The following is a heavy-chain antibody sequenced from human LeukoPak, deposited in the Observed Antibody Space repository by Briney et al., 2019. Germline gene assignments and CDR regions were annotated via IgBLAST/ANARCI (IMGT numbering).Heavy chain of an antibody. J-gene: IGHJ4*02. Sequence: GASVKVSCKASGYTFTSYGVSWVRQAPGQGLEWMGWISAYNGNTNYAQKLQGRVTMTRDMSTSTVYMELSSLRSEDTAVYYCARDFEELLDYWGQGTLVTVSS. CDR1: GYTFTSYG. V-gene: IGHV1-18*01. D-gene: IGHD1-26*01. CDR3: ARDFEELLDY. CDR2: ISAYNGNT.